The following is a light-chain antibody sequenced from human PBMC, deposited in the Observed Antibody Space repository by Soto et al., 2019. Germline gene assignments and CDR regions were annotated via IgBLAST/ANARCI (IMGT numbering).Light chain of an antibody. CDR3: QQHSHWPPWT. V-gene: IGKV3-11*01. CDR2: GAS. CDR1: QNVRPF. J-gene: IGKJ1*01. Sequence: EVVLTQSPATLYLSPGERATLSCRASQNVRPFLDWYQQKPGQAPRLLIYGASNRATGIPARFSGSGSGTDFTRTISSLEPEDFAVYYCQQHSHWPPWTFGQGTRVEIQ.